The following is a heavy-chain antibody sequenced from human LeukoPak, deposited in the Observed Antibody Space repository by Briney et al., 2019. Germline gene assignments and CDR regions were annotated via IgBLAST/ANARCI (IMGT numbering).Heavy chain of an antibody. CDR1: GGSISSGGYY. J-gene: IGHJ6*02. Sequence: SETLSLTCTVSGGSISSGGYYWSWIRQPPGKGLECIGYIYHSGSTYYNPSLKSRVTISVDKSKNQFSLKLSSVTAADTAVYYCWLAVAGYYGMDVWGQGTTVTVSS. CDR2: IYHSGST. V-gene: IGHV4-30-2*01. CDR3: WLAVAGYYGMDV. D-gene: IGHD6-19*01.